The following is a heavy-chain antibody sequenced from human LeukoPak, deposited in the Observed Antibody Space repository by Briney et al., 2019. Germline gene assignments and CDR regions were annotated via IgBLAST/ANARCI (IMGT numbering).Heavy chain of an antibody. CDR1: GYTFTSYY. CDR2: IIPIFGTA. D-gene: IGHD6-13*01. CDR3: ARDWQQLNY. Sequence: SVKVSCKASGYTFTSYYMHWVRQAPGQGLEWMGGIIPIFGTANYAQKFQGRVTITADESTSTAYMELSSLRSEDTAVYYCARDWQQLNYWGQGTLVTVSS. J-gene: IGHJ4*02. V-gene: IGHV1-69*13.